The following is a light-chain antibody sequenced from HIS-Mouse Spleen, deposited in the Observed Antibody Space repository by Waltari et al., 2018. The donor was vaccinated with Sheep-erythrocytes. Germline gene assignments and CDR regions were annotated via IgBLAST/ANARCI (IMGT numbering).Light chain of an antibody. V-gene: IGLV2-11*01. CDR3: CSYAGSYNHV. CDR1: SIDVGGSNY. J-gene: IGLJ1*01. CDR2: DVS. Sequence: QSALTQPRSVSGSPGQSVTISGTGTSIDVGGSNYVSWYQQHPGKAPKLMIYDVSKRPSGVPDRFSGSKSGNTASLTISGLQAEDEADYYCCSYAGSYNHVFATGTKVTVL.